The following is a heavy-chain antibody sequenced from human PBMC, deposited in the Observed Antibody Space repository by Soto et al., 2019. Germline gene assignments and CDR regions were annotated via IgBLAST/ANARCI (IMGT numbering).Heavy chain of an antibody. CDR1: GDFLTTYY. D-gene: IGHD6-19*01. CDR2: IFYGGHT. CDR3: ARSPQYSSGWNGGFDY. Sequence: PSETLSLTCDVSGDFLTTYYLNWIRQSPGKGLEWIGYIFYGGHTNYNPSLRGRATISVDTSKNQFSLKLSSVTAADTAVYYCARSPQYSSGWNGGFDYWGQGTLVTVSS. V-gene: IGHV4-59*01. J-gene: IGHJ4*02.